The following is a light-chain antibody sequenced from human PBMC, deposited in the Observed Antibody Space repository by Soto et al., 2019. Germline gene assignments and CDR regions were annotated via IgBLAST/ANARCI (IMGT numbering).Light chain of an antibody. V-gene: IGKV1-33*01. J-gene: IGKJ5*01. CDR1: QGISSY. Sequence: DIQLTQSPSFRSASVGERVTITCRASQGISSYLAWYQQKPGKAPKLLIYDASDLETGVPSRFSGSGSGTGFTFTISSLQPEDFATYYCQQYESLPLTFGQGTRLEIK. CDR2: DAS. CDR3: QQYESLPLT.